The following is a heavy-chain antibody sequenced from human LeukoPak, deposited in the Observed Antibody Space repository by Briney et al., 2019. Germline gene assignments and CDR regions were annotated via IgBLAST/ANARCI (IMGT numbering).Heavy chain of an antibody. V-gene: IGHV4-39*01. CDR2: IYYSGST. J-gene: IGHJ6*03. Sequence: KPSETLSLTCTVSGGSISSSSYYWGWIRQPPGKGLEWIVSIYYSGSTYYNPSLKSRVTISVDTSKNQFSLKLSSVTAADTAVYYCARHVYDFWSGALNGYYYMDVWGKGTTVTVSS. D-gene: IGHD3-3*01. CDR3: ARHVYDFWSGALNGYYYMDV. CDR1: GGSISSSSYY.